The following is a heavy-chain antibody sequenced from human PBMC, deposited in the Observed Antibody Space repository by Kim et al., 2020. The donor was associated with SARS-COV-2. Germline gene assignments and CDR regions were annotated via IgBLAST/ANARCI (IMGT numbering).Heavy chain of an antibody. CDR3: ARGFLVHGDYVSAFDY. Sequence: SETLSLTCAVSGGSISSGGYSWSWIRQPPGKGLEWIGYIYHSGSTYYNPSLKSRVTISVDRSKNQFSLKLSSVTAADTAVYYCARGFLVHGDYVSAFDYWGQGTLVTVSS. CDR1: GGSISSGGYS. J-gene: IGHJ4*02. D-gene: IGHD4-17*01. V-gene: IGHV4-30-2*01. CDR2: IYHSGST.